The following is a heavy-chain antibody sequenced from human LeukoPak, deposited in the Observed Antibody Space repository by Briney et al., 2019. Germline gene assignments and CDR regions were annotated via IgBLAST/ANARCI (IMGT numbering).Heavy chain of an antibody. CDR2: IKSKTDGGTT. J-gene: IGHJ4*02. CDR1: GFTFSNAW. Sequence: GGSLRLSCAASGFTFSNAWMSWVRQAPGKGLEWVGRIKSKTDGGTTDYAAPVKGRFTISRDDSKNTLYLQMNSLRAEDTAVYYCAKDHDYGDYYFFDYWGQGTLVTVSS. D-gene: IGHD4-17*01. V-gene: IGHV3-15*01. CDR3: AKDHDYGDYYFFDY.